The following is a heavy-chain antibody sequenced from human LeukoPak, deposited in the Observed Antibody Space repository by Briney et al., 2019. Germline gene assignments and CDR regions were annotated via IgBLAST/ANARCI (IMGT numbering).Heavy chain of an antibody. Sequence: PGGSLRLSCAASGFTFSSYVMSWVRQAPGKGLVWVSRINSDGSSTIYADSVKGRFTISRDNAKNTLYLQMNSLRADDTAVYYCARGGVYSTSAVDYWGQGTLVTVSS. V-gene: IGHV3-74*01. J-gene: IGHJ4*02. CDR2: INSDGSST. CDR1: GFTFSSYV. D-gene: IGHD6-6*01. CDR3: ARGGVYSTSAVDY.